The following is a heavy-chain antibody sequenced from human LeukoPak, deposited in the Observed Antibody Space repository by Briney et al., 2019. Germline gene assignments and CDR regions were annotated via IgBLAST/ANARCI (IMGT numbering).Heavy chain of an antibody. Sequence: SVKVSCKASGGTFSSYAISWVRQAPGQGLEWMGGIIPIFGSANYAQKFQGRVTITADESTSTAYMELSSLRSEDTAVYYCARAVPALGAFDIWGQGTMVTVSS. CDR3: ARAVPALGAFDI. D-gene: IGHD2-2*01. J-gene: IGHJ3*02. CDR1: GGTFSSYA. V-gene: IGHV1-69*13. CDR2: IIPIFGSA.